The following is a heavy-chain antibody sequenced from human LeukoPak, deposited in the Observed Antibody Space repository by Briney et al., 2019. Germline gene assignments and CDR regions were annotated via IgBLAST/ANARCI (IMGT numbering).Heavy chain of an antibody. CDR3: ARASHGLDV. CDR1: GFTFRNYW. CDR2: IKQDGSDR. Sequence: PGGSLRLSCAASGFTFRNYWMSWVRQAPGTGLEWVANIKQDGSDRNYVTSVRGRFTISRDNAESSLFLQMNSLRAEDTAVYYCARASHGLDVWGQGTTVTVSS. V-gene: IGHV3-7*03. D-gene: IGHD5-24*01. J-gene: IGHJ6*02.